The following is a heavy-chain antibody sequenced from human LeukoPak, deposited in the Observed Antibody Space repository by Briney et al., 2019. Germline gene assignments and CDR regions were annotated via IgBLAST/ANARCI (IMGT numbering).Heavy chain of an antibody. J-gene: IGHJ4*02. CDR3: ARGGFGFYYDSSGFDY. Sequence: GGSLRLSCAASGFTFSSYAMHWVRQAPGKGLEWVAVISYDGSNKYYADSVKGRFTISRDNSKNTLYLQMNSLRAEDTAVYYCARGGFGFYYDSSGFDYWGQGTLVTVSS. CDR2: ISYDGSNK. CDR1: GFTFSSYA. D-gene: IGHD3-22*01. V-gene: IGHV3-30-3*01.